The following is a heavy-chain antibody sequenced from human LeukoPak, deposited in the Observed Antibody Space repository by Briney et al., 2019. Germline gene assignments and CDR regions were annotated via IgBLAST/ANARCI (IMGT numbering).Heavy chain of an antibody. Sequence: SQTLSLTCAISGDSVSSTSASWNWIRQSPSRGLEWLGRTYHRTKWYDDYAISVKSRMTINPDTSKNQFSLQLNSVTPEDTAVYYCARGGSGMTVSLFAYWGQGILVTVSS. D-gene: IGHD5/OR15-5a*01. V-gene: IGHV6-1*01. CDR3: ARGGSGMTVSLFAY. J-gene: IGHJ4*02. CDR1: GDSVSSTSAS. CDR2: TYHRTKWYD.